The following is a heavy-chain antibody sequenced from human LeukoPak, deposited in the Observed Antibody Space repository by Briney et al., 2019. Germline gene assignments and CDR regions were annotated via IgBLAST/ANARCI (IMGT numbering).Heavy chain of an antibody. J-gene: IGHJ4*02. D-gene: IGHD3-22*01. CDR2: IIPIFGTA. Sequence: SVKVSCKASGGTFSSYAISWVRQAPGQGLEWVGRIIPIFGTANYAQKFQGRVTITTDESTSTAYMELSSLRSEDTAVYYCATHRKNYYDSSGYYGNSFGYWGQGTLVTVSS. CDR1: GGTFSSYA. CDR3: ATHRKNYYDSSGYYGNSFGY. V-gene: IGHV1-69*05.